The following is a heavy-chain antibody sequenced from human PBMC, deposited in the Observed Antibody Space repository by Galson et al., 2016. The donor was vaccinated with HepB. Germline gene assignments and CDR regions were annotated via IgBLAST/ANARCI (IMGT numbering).Heavy chain of an antibody. CDR1: GGSISSYY. D-gene: IGHD3-22*01. CDR3: AALHDTNYYFNGMFV. CDR2: IFYTVST. J-gene: IGHJ6*02. V-gene: IGHV4-59*01. Sequence: SETLSLTCTVSGGSISSYYWSWIRQPPGKGLEWIGYIFYTVSTNSNPSLKSRVTISLDASKNQFSLMLTSVTAADTAVYYCAALHDTNYYFNGMFVWGQGSTGTVSS.